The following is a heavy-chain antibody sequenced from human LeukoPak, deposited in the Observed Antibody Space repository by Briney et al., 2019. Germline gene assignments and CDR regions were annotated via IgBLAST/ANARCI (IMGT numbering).Heavy chain of an antibody. CDR1: GFTFDDYG. Sequence: LSGGSLRLSCAASGFTFDDYGMSWVRHAPGKGLEWVSGINWNGGSTGYADSVKGRFTISRDNAKNSLYLQMNSLRAEDTALYHCARGDSSSYNPDYWGQGTLVTVSS. CDR3: ARGDSSSYNPDY. J-gene: IGHJ4*02. D-gene: IGHD6-13*01. V-gene: IGHV3-20*01. CDR2: INWNGGST.